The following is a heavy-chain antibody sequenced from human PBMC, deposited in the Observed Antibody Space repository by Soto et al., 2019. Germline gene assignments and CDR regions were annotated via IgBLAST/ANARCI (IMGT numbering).Heavy chain of an antibody. D-gene: IGHD6-19*01. CDR3: ARDPPGSGWAFDY. J-gene: IGHJ4*02. CDR2: IWYDGSNK. CDR1: GFTFSETW. Sequence: PGGSLRLSCASSGFTFSETWMSWVRQAPGKGLEWVAVIWYDGSNKYYADFVKGRATISRDNSKRTVDLQMNSLRAEDTAVYYCARDPPGSGWAFDYWGQGTLVTVSS. V-gene: IGHV3-33*07.